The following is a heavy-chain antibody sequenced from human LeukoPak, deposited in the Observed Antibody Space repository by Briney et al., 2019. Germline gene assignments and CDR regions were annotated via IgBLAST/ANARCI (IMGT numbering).Heavy chain of an antibody. CDR3: HCYTVTTPYFDY. CDR1: GGSISSYY. CDR2: IYTSGST. Sequence: PSETLSLTCTVSGGSISSYYWSWIRQPAGKGLEWIGRIYTSGSTNYNPSLKSRVTMSVDTSKNQFSLKLSSVTAADTAVYYCHCYTVTTPYFDYWGQGTLVTVSS. J-gene: IGHJ4*02. D-gene: IGHD4-17*01. V-gene: IGHV4-4*07.